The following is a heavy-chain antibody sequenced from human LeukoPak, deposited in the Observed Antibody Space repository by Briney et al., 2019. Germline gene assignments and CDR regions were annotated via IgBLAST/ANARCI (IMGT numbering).Heavy chain of an antibody. CDR3: ARGFSSGWYPY. J-gene: IGHJ4*02. CDR2: ISVNGETT. Sequence: GGSLRLSCAVSGFSVTSFGMSWVRQAPGKGLEWISAISVNGETTWYADSVRGRFIISRDNSKNTLYLQLSSLRAEDTAVYYCARGFSSGWYPYWGQGSLVSVSS. D-gene: IGHD6-19*01. CDR1: GFSVTSFG. V-gene: IGHV3-23*01.